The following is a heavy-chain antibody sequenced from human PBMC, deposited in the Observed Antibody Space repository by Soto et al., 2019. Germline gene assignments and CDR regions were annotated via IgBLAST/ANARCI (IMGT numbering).Heavy chain of an antibody. V-gene: IGHV4-34*01. D-gene: IGHD2-2*01. CDR3: ARGWQYQLLLDV. J-gene: IGHJ6*04. CDR2: INHSGST. Sequence: WTWIRQSPGRGLEWIGEINHSGSTNYNPSLKSRVTISVDTSKNQFSLKVNSVTAADTAVYYCARGWQYQLLLDVWGKGATVTVFS.